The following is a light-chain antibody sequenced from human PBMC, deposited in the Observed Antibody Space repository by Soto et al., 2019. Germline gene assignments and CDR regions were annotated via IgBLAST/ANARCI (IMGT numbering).Light chain of an antibody. CDR1: QSISTN. J-gene: IGKJ4*02. Sequence: DRVMTQSPAALSVSPGDRATLSCRASQSISTNLDWYQQKPGQAPRLLIYGASIRTTGIPARFSGSGSGTEFTLTISSLQSEDSAVYYCQQYYNWLTFGGGTKVEIK. CDR3: QQYYNWLT. V-gene: IGKV3-15*01. CDR2: GAS.